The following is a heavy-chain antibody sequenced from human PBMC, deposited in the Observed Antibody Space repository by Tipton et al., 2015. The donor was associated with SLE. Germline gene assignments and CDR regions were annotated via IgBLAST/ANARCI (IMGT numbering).Heavy chain of an antibody. D-gene: IGHD6-19*01. V-gene: IGHV4-39*01. CDR2: FYDGGST. CDR3: ASPAVAGFDY. J-gene: IGHJ4*02. Sequence: TLSLTCAVSGGSINSGDYYWVWIRQPPGKGLEWIGSFYDGGSTYYNPSLKSRVTISVDTSKNKFSLKLSSVTAADTAVYYCASPAVAGFDYWGQGTLVTVSS. CDR1: GGSINSGDYY.